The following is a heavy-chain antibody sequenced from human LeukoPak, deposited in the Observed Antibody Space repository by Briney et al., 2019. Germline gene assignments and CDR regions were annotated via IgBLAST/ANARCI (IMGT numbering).Heavy chain of an antibody. Sequence: TGGSLRLSCAASGFTFSNHWMHWVRQAPGKGLVWVSRIDEGGSNAMYADSVKGRFSISRDNAKNTVNLQMNSLRAEDTSVYYCIRDEALWRLDYWGQGTLVTVSS. V-gene: IGHV3-74*03. J-gene: IGHJ4*02. CDR2: IDEGGSNA. CDR1: GFTFSNHW. D-gene: IGHD2-21*01. CDR3: IRDEALWRLDY.